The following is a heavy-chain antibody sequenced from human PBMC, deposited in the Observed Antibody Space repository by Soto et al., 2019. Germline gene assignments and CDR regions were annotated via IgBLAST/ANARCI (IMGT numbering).Heavy chain of an antibody. CDR3: GRSSGSFNYDAFDI. CDR2: INPNSGGT. Sequence: QVQLVQSGAEVKKPGASVKVSCKASGYTFTGYYMHWVRQAPGQGLEWMGWINPNSGGTNYGQKFQGWVTMTRDTSIRTAYMELSRLRSDDTAVYYCGRSSGSFNYDAFDIWGKGTMVTVSS. J-gene: IGHJ3*02. D-gene: IGHD1-26*01. CDR1: GYTFTGYY. V-gene: IGHV1-2*04.